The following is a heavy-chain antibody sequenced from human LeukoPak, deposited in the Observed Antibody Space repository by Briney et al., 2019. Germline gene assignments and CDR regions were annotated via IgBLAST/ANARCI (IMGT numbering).Heavy chain of an antibody. V-gene: IGHV1-2*02. D-gene: IGHD3-3*01. J-gene: IGHJ4*02. CDR3: AREGFWRDLGDY. CDR2: INPNSGGT. Sequence: ASVKVSCKAFGYTFTGYYMHWVRQAPGQGLEWMGWINPNSGGTNYAQKFQGRVTMTRDTSISTAYMELSRLRSDDTAVYYCAREGFWRDLGDYWGQGTLVTVSS. CDR1: GYTFTGYY.